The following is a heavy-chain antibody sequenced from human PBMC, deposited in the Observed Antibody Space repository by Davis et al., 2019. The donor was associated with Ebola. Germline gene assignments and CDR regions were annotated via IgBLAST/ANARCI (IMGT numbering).Heavy chain of an antibody. CDR3: ARDSHCSAANCFPPYHSYYMDV. CDR2: IGPSGNSF. J-gene: IGHJ6*03. D-gene: IGHD2-15*01. Sequence: PGGSLRLSCEVSGFTFSDYYMSWIRQAPGKGLEWIAYIGPSGNSFYCADSVKGRFTISRDNAKNSLYLEMDSLRVEDTGLYYCARDSHCSAANCFPPYHSYYMDVWGAGTTVTVSS. V-gene: IGHV3-11*01. CDR1: GFTFSDYY.